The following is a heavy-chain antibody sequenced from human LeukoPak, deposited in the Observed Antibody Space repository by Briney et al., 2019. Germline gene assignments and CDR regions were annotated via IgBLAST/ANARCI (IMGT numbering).Heavy chain of an antibody. Sequence: GGSLRLSCAASGLTFSSYGMHWVRQAPGKGLEWVAVIWYDGSNKYYADSVKGRFTISRDNSKNTLYLEMNSLRAEDTAVYYCARDFLDYYGSGSLDYWGQGTLVTVSS. J-gene: IGHJ4*02. V-gene: IGHV3-33*01. CDR3: ARDFLDYYGSGSLDY. D-gene: IGHD3-10*01. CDR1: GLTFSSYG. CDR2: IWYDGSNK.